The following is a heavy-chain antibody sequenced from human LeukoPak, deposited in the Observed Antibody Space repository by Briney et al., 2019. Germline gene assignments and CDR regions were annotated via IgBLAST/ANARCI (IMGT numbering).Heavy chain of an antibody. J-gene: IGHJ4*02. CDR1: GSTFSSYW. V-gene: IGHV5-51*01. Sequence: GESLKISCQGSGSTFSSYWIAWVRQMPGKGLDWMGIIYPGDSDTRYSPSFQGQVTISADKSINTAYLQWRSLKASDTAIYYCAGQRGPGGLGTLDYWGQGTLVTVSS. CDR3: AGQRGPGGLGTLDY. CDR2: IYPGDSDT. D-gene: IGHD1-1*01.